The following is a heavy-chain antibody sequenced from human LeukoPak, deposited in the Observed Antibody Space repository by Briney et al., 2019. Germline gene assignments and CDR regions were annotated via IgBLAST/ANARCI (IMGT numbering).Heavy chain of an antibody. V-gene: IGHV3-23*01. CDR1: GFTFSSYA. J-gene: IGHJ5*02. CDR2: ISGSGGST. CDR3: AEDRRDSSWYGWFDP. Sequence: PGGSLRLSCAASGFTFSSYAMSWVRQAPGKGLEWVSAISGSGGSTYYADSVKGRFTISRDNSKNTLYLQVNSLRAEDTAVYYCAEDRRDSSWYGWFDPWGQGTLVTVSS. D-gene: IGHD6-13*01.